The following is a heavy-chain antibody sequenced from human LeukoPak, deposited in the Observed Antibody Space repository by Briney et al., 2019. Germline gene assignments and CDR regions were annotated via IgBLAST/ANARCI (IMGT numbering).Heavy chain of an antibody. Sequence: ASVKVSCKASGYTFTGYYMHWVRQAPGQGLEWMGWINPNSGGTNYAQKFQGRVTMTRDTSISTAYMELSRLRSDDTAVYYCARELVRGVKIDPWGQGTLVTVSS. CDR3: ARELVRGVKIDP. D-gene: IGHD3-10*01. V-gene: IGHV1-2*02. CDR2: INPNSGGT. CDR1: GYTFTGYY. J-gene: IGHJ5*02.